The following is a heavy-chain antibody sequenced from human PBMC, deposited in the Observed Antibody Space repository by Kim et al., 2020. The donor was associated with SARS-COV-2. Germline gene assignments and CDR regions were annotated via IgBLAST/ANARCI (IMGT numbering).Heavy chain of an antibody. CDR1: GFTFSDYY. Sequence: GGSLRLSCAASGFTFSDYYMSWIRQAPGKGLEWVSYISSSGSTIYYADSVKGRFTISRDNAKNSLYLQMNSLRAEDTAVYYCASNGDYDFWSAISRAYMDVWGQGTTVTVSS. V-gene: IGHV3-11*01. D-gene: IGHD3-3*01. J-gene: IGHJ6*03. CDR2: ISSSGSTI. CDR3: ASNGDYDFWSAISRAYMDV.